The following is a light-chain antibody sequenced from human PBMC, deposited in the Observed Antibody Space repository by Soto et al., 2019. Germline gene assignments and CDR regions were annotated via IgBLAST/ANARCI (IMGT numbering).Light chain of an antibody. CDR1: RSDVGSYNL. J-gene: IGLJ1*01. Sequence: QSVLTQPASVSGSPGQSITISCTGTRSDVGSYNLVSWYQQHPGEAPKLMIYEGSKRPSGVSNRFSGSKSGNTASLTISGLLAEDEADYYCCSYAGSSTYVFGTGTKLTVL. CDR3: CSYAGSSTYV. V-gene: IGLV2-23*01. CDR2: EGS.